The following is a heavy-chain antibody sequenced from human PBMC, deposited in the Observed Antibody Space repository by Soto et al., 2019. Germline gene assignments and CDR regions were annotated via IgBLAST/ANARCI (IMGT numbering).Heavy chain of an antibody. Sequence: GVSLRLSCAASGFTFSDYAMSWVRQAPGKGLEWVSTLSGSGSSTYYADSVKGRFTIARDNPRNTLYLQMNSLRAEDTAVYYCAKDLKWEAYWGQGTLVTVSS. CDR3: AKDLKWEAY. CDR1: GFTFSDYA. J-gene: IGHJ4*02. D-gene: IGHD1-26*01. V-gene: IGHV3-23*01. CDR2: LSGSGSST.